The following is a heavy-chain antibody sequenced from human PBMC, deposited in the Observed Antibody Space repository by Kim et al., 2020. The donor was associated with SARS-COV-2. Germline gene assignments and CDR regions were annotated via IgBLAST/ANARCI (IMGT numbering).Heavy chain of an antibody. Sequence: GGSLRLSCAASAFTFSVYGMHWVRQAPGKGLEWVAVIWNDGTTTSYADSVKGRFTISRDNSKNTLYLQMNSLRAEDTAVYYCATDRGDAPFDMWGQGTLVTVSS. V-gene: IGHV3-33*01. D-gene: IGHD3-10*01. CDR2: IWNDGTTT. CDR1: AFTFSVYG. J-gene: IGHJ3*02. CDR3: ATDRGDAPFDM.